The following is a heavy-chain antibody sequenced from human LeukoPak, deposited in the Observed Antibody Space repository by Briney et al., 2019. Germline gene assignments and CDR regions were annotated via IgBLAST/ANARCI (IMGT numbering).Heavy chain of an antibody. CDR3: AVNYYDSSGYYFDY. CDR1: GGSISSSSYY. Sequence: PSETLSLTCTVSGGSISSSSYYWGWIRRPPGKGLEWTGSIYYSGSTYYNPSLKSRVTISVDTSKNQFSLKLSSVTAADTAVYYCAVNYYDSSGYYFDYWGQGTLVTVSS. V-gene: IGHV4-39*01. J-gene: IGHJ4*02. D-gene: IGHD3-22*01. CDR2: IYYSGST.